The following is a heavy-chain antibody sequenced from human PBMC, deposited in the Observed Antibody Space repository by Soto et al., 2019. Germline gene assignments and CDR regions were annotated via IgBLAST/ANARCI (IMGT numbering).Heavy chain of an antibody. CDR2: INPNSGGT. D-gene: IGHD3-22*01. CDR1: GYTFTGYY. J-gene: IGHJ5*02. Sequence: QVQLVQSGAEVKKPGASVKVSCKASGYTFTGYYMHWVRQAPGQGLEWMGWINPNSGGTNYAQKFQGWVTMTRDTSISTAYMELSRLRSDDTAVYYCARGQYYGSSGYSFDPWGQGTLVTVSS. V-gene: IGHV1-2*04. CDR3: ARGQYYGSSGYSFDP.